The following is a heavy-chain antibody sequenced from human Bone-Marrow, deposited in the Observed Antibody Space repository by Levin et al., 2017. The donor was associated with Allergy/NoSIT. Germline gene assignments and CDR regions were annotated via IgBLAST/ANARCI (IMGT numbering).Heavy chain of an antibody. D-gene: IGHD2-2*01. J-gene: IGHJ4*02. CDR2: IKQDGSEK. V-gene: IGHV3-7*04. CDR3: ARDCSSTSCYWGDY. Sequence: GESLKISCAASGFTFSSYWMSWVRQAPGKGLEWVANIKQDGSEKYYVDSVKGRFTISRDNAKNSLYLQMNSLRAEDTAVYYCARDCSSTSCYWGDYWGQGTLVTVSS. CDR1: GFTFSSYW.